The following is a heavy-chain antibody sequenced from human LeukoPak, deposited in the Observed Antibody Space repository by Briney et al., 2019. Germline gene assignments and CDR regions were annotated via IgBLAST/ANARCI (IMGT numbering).Heavy chain of an antibody. CDR1: GFTFSSYS. Sequence: GGSLRLSCAASGFTFSSYSMSWVRQAPGKGLEWVSSISSSSSYIYYADSVKGRFTISRDNAKNSLYLQMNSLRAEDTAVYYCAKDHRPDILTGYYDYWGQGTLVTVSS. V-gene: IGHV3-21*01. CDR3: AKDHRPDILTGYYDY. CDR2: ISSSSSYI. D-gene: IGHD3-9*01. J-gene: IGHJ4*02.